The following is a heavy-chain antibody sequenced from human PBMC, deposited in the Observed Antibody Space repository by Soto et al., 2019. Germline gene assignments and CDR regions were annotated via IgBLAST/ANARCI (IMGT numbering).Heavy chain of an antibody. J-gene: IGHJ6*02. CDR3: AKMVEQGLKGQQRVPGEYCCCYYGMDV. CDR1: GGTFSSYA. CDR2: IIPIFGTA. Sequence: QVQLVQSGAEVKKPGSSVKVSCKASGGTFSSYANSWVRQAPGQGLEWLGGIIPIFGTAIYAQQFQGRVTITADESTSTAYIELSSLRSEDTGVYYCAKMVEQGLKGQQRVPGEYCCCYYGMDVWGQGTTVTVSS. D-gene: IGHD6-13*01. V-gene: IGHV1-69*01.